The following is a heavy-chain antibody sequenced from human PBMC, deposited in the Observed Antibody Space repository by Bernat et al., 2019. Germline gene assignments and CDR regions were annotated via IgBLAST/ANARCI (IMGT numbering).Heavy chain of an antibody. CDR3: ATPITSAFDI. J-gene: IGHJ3*02. CDR2: ISSSSSYT. CDR1: GFTFSDSY. D-gene: IGHD3-10*01. Sequence: QVQLVESGGGLVNPGGSLRLSCSASGFTFSDSYMSWIRQAPGKGLEWVSYISSSSSYTNYADSVKGRFTISRDNAKNSLYRQMNSLRAEDTAVYYCATPITSAFDIWGQGTLVTVSS. V-gene: IGHV3-11*06.